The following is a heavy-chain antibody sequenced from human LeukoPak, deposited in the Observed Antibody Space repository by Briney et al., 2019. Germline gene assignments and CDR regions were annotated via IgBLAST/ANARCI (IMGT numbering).Heavy chain of an antibody. CDR3: ARAQVVPAATYYYYYGMDV. J-gene: IGHJ6*04. D-gene: IGHD2-2*01. Sequence: KPGGPLRLSCAASGFTFSDYYMNWIRLAPGKGLEWVSSISTSSTYTNYADSVRGRFTISRDNANNSLYLQMNSLRAEDTAVYYCARAQVVPAATYYYYYGMDVWGKGTTVTVSS. CDR2: ISTSSTYT. V-gene: IGHV3-11*06. CDR1: GFTFSDYY.